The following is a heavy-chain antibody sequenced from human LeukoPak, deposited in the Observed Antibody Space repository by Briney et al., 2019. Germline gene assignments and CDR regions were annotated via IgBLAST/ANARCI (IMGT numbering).Heavy chain of an antibody. Sequence: ASVKVSCKASGYTFSRYGISWVRQAPGQGLEWMGWISAYNGNKNNAQKLQGRVTMTTDTSTSTAYMELRSLRSDDTAVYYCASLKNYYDSSGNLVTDAFDIWGQGTMVTVSS. CDR3: ASLKNYYDSSGNLVTDAFDI. CDR1: GYTFSRYG. V-gene: IGHV1-18*01. CDR2: ISAYNGNK. D-gene: IGHD3-22*01. J-gene: IGHJ3*02.